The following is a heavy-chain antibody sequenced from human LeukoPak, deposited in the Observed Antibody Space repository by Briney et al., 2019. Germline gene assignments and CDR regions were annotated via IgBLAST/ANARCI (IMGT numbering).Heavy chain of an antibody. Sequence: GGSLRLSCAASGFTFSSFGMHWVRQAPGKGLDWVAFIRYDGSIKDHADSVKGRFTISRDNSKNTLFLQMNSLRDEDTAMYYCAKVSPISPSGYLDYWGQGTPVTVSS. V-gene: IGHV3-30*02. J-gene: IGHJ4*02. D-gene: IGHD3-3*01. CDR2: IRYDGSIK. CDR3: AKVSPISPSGYLDY. CDR1: GFTFSSFG.